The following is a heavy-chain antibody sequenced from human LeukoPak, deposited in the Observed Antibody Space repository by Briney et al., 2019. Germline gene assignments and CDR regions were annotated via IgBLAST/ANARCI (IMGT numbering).Heavy chain of an antibody. J-gene: IGHJ6*03. D-gene: IGHD6-13*01. CDR1: GGSISSSSYY. CDR2: IYYSGST. V-gene: IGHV4-39*07. CDR3: ARDSSSTPYYYYYMDV. Sequence: PSETLSLTCTVSGGSISSSSYYWGWIRQPPGKGLEWIGSIYYSGSTYYNPSLKSRVTISVDTSKNQFSLKLSSVTAADTAVYYCARDSSSTPYYYYYMDVWGKGTTVTVSS.